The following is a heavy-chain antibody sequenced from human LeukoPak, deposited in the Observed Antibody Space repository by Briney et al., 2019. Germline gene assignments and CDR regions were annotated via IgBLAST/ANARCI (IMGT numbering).Heavy chain of an antibody. CDR1: GGSISSGGYY. CDR3: ARVREITGMEAGGYFDY. Sequence: SETLSLTCTVSGGSISSGGYYWSWIRQHPGKGLEWIGYIYYSGSTYYNPSLKSRVTISVDTSENQFSLKLSSVTAADTAVYYCARVREITGMEAGGYFDYWGQGTLVTVSS. V-gene: IGHV4-31*03. J-gene: IGHJ4*02. D-gene: IGHD1-20*01. CDR2: IYYSGST.